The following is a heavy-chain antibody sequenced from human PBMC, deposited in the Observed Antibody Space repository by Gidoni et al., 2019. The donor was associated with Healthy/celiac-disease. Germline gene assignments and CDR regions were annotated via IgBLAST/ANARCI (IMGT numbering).Heavy chain of an antibody. J-gene: IGHJ6*03. V-gene: IGHV3-21*01. Sequence: EVQLVESGGGLVKPGGSLRLSCAASGFTFSSYSMNWVRQAPGKGLEWVSAISSSSSYIYYADSVKGRFTISRDNAKNSLYLHMNSLRAEDTAVYYCARVLPHYNYYYYMDVWGKGTTVTVSS. CDR3: ARVLPHYNYYYYMDV. D-gene: IGHD2-15*01. CDR1: GFTFSSYS. CDR2: ISSSSSYI.